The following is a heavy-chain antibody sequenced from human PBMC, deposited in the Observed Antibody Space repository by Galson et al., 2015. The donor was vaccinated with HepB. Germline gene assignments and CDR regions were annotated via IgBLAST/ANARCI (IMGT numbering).Heavy chain of an antibody. Sequence: SLRLSCAASGFTVSSNYMSWVRQAPGKGLEWVSVIYSGGSTYYADSVKGRFTISRDNSKNTLYLQMNSLRAEDTAVYYCASTPSTDGEGYFDLWGRGTLVTVSS. CDR1: GFTVSSNY. V-gene: IGHV3-53*01. CDR2: IYSGGST. J-gene: IGHJ2*01. CDR3: ASTPSTDGEGYFDL. D-gene: IGHD2-8*01.